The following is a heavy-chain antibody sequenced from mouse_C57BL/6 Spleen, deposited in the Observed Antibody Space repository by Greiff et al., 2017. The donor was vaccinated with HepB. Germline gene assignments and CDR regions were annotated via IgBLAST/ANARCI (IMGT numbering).Heavy chain of an antibody. V-gene: IGHV5-17*01. Sequence: DVHLVESGGGLVKPGGSLKLSCAASGFTFSDYGMHWVRQAPEKGLEWVAYISSGSSTIYYADTVKGRFTISRDNAKNTLFLQMTSLRSEDTAMYDCARPGLRRYYAMDYWGQGTSVTVSS. J-gene: IGHJ4*01. D-gene: IGHD2-2*01. CDR2: ISSGSSTI. CDR3: ARPGLRRYYAMDY. CDR1: GFTFSDYG.